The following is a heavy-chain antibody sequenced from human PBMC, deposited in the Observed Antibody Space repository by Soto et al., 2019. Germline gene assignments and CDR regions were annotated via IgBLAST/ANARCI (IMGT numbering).Heavy chain of an antibody. V-gene: IGHV3-30*18. CDR2: ISSDGNDN. CDR1: GFTFRAYG. D-gene: IGHD3-10*01. Sequence: QVQLVESGGGVVQSGRSLRLSCAGSGFTFRAYGLHWVRQAPGKGLEWVAVISSDGNDNDYADSVKGRFTISRDNYRDTVYLQMNNLRAEDSAVYFCAKDSCHGSGFYYIFDYWGQRTLVTVSS. J-gene: IGHJ4*02. CDR3: AKDSCHGSGFYYIFDY.